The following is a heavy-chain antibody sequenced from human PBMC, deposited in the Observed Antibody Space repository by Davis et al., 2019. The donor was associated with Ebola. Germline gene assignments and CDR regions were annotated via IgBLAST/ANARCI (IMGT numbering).Heavy chain of an antibody. V-gene: IGHV4-61*01. J-gene: IGHJ4*02. CDR1: GGSVSSGSYY. Sequence: SETLSLTCTVSGGSVSSGSYYWSWIRQPPGKGLEWIGEINHSGSTNYNPSLKSRVTISVDTSKNQFSLKLSSVTAADTAVYYCARGGYSSGWCEYWGQGTLVTVSS. CDR3: ARGGYSSGWCEY. CDR2: INHSGST. D-gene: IGHD6-19*01.